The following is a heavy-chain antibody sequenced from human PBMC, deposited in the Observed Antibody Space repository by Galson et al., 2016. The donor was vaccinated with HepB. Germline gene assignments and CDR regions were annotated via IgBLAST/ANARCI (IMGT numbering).Heavy chain of an antibody. D-gene: IGHD4-23*01. CDR1: GYTFTYYG. CDR2: ISAYSGHT. V-gene: IGHV1-18*01. Sequence: SVKVSCKASGYTFTYYGFVWVRQAPGQGLEWMGWISAYSGHTNYAQKFQGRVTMTTGTPTSTAYMELRSLRSDDTAVYYCARADYGGNSPYDYWGQGTLVTGSS. J-gene: IGHJ4*02. CDR3: ARADYGGNSPYDY.